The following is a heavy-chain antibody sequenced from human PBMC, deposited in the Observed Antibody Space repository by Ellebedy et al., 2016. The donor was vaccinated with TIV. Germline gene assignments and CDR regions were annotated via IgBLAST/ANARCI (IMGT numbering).Heavy chain of an antibody. CDR3: ARHSYGGNSGLDY. Sequence: GESLKISCAASGFTFDDYAMSWVRQVPGKGPEWLSDINWNGDITTYADAVRGRFTVSRDNAKNSLSVQINSLGAEDTALYFCARHSYGGNSGLDYWGRGILVTVSS. CDR1: GFTFDDYA. D-gene: IGHD4-23*01. CDR2: INWNGDIT. J-gene: IGHJ4*02. V-gene: IGHV3-20*04.